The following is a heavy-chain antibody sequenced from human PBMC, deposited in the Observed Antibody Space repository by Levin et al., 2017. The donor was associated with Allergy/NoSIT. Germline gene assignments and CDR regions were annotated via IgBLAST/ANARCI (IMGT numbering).Heavy chain of an antibody. D-gene: IGHD3-16*02. CDR1: GFTFSSYS. J-gene: IGHJ6*02. CDR3: ARDGGERLGELSRSYYYYGMDV. CDR2: ISSSSSTI. Sequence: SGGSLRLSCAASGFTFSSYSMNWVRQAPGKGLEWVSYISSSSSTIYYADSVKGRFTISRDNAKNSLYLQMNSLRAEDTAVYYCARDGGERLGELSRSYYYYGMDVWGQGTTVTVSS. V-gene: IGHV3-48*01.